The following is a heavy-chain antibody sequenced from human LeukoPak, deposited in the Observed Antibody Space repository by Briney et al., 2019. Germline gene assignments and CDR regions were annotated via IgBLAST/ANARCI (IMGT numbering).Heavy chain of an antibody. CDR3: AKDQYSSSPYGMDV. Sequence: GGSLRLSCAASGSTFSSYGMHWVRQAPGKGLEWVAVISCDGSNKYYADSVKGRFTISRDNSKNTLYLQMNSLRAEDTAVYYCAKDQYSSSPYGMDVWGQGTTVTVSS. D-gene: IGHD6-13*01. CDR1: GSTFSSYG. V-gene: IGHV3-30*18. J-gene: IGHJ6*02. CDR2: ISCDGSNK.